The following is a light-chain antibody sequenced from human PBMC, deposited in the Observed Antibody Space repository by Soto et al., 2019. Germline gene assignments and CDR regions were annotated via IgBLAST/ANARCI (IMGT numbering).Light chain of an antibody. CDR3: QQFNIYPIT. Sequence: AIRVTKSPSSLSAFVGDRATITCRASRNFRGALAWYQQKPGKAPKLLIYDVSTVQSGVPSRFSGRGSGTEFTLTITSLQPEDFATYYCQQFNIYPITFGQGTRLDI. J-gene: IGKJ5*01. CDR1: RNFRGA. CDR2: DVS. V-gene: IGKV1-13*02.